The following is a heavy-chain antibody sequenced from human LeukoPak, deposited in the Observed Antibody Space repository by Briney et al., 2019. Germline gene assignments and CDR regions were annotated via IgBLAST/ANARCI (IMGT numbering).Heavy chain of an antibody. D-gene: IGHD3-22*01. Sequence: PSETLSLTCTVSGGSISSYYWSWIRQPPGKGLEWIGYIYYSGSTNYNPSLKSRVTISVDTSKNQFSLKLSSVTAADTAVYYCATHHYYDSSGYSATAFDIWGQGTMVTVSS. CDR2: IYYSGST. J-gene: IGHJ3*02. V-gene: IGHV4-59*08. CDR3: ATHHYYDSSGYSATAFDI. CDR1: GGSISSYY.